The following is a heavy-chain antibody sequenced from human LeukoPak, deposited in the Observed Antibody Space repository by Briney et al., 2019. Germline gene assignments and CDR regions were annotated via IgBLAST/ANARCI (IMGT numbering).Heavy chain of an antibody. CDR2: IYYTGSA. CDR3: AREVYDFWSGTENPYYFDY. Sequence: PSETLSLTCTVSGGPFSSYYWSWIRQPPGKGLEWIGYIYYTGSANYNPSLKSRVTMSVDTSKNQFSLKLSSVTAADTAVYYCAREVYDFWSGTENPYYFDYWGQGTLVTVSS. J-gene: IGHJ4*02. V-gene: IGHV4-59*12. D-gene: IGHD3-3*01. CDR1: GGPFSSYY.